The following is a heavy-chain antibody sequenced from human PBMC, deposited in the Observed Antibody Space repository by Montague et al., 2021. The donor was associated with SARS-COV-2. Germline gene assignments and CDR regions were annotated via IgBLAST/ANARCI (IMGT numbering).Heavy chain of an antibody. CDR1: GFSLSTSGVG. CDR3: AEHMVADWAFDY. V-gene: IGHV2-5*02. J-gene: IGHJ4*02. CDR2: IYWDDDK. D-gene: IGHD2-15*01. Sequence: PALVKPTQTLTLTCTFSGFSLSTSGVGVSWFRQPPGKALEWLAIIYWDDDKHYSPSLKRRITITKDTSKNQVVLTMTNMDPVDTGTYYCAEHMVADWAFDYWGQGTLVTVSS.